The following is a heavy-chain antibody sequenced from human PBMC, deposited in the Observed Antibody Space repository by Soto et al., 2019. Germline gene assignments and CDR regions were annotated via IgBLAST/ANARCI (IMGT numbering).Heavy chain of an antibody. V-gene: IGHV3-11*01. J-gene: IGHJ6*03. CDR2: ISGRDGNI. CDR1: GFNFSDSF. Sequence: PGGSLRLSCAASGFNFSDSFMSWSRQTPGKGLEWLSYISGRDGNIYYADSVRGRFTISGDNAKNSVYLQMNSLRAEDTAVYYCAGDQGPNYMAVWGKGTTVTVSS. CDR3: AGDQGPNYMAV.